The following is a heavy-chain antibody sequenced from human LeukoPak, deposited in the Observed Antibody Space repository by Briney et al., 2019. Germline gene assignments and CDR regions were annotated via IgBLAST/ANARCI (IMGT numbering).Heavy chain of an antibody. CDR2: LYSGGIR. CDR1: KITVSSNY. V-gene: IGHV3-66*02. J-gene: IGHJ4*02. CDR3: ASGDCTNGICPDY. D-gene: IGHD2-8*01. Sequence: PGGSLRLSGAGSKITVSSNYMCLVRLAPGKGLDWVSVLYSGGIRYYAGSVQGRFTISRDSSKNTLYLQMNYLLPEDTAVYYCASGDCTNGICPDYWGQGIQVTVSS.